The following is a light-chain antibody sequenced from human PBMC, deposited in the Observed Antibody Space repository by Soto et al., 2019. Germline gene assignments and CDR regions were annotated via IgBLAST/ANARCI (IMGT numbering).Light chain of an antibody. V-gene: IGKV3-11*01. CDR3: QQCSSWPLT. CDR2: AAS. Sequence: DIVLTQSPATLSFSPGERATLSCRASQSVSSYLAWYQHKPGQAPRLLIYAASNRATGVPARFSGSGTGTDLTLTISSLEPEDFAFYYCQQCSSWPLTFGGGTKVEIK. J-gene: IGKJ4*01. CDR1: QSVSSY.